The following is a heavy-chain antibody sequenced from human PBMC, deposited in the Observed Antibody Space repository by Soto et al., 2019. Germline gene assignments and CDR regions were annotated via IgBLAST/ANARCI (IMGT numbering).Heavy chain of an antibody. J-gene: IGHJ2*01. CDR3: ARRVVAEVYWYVDL. CDR2: IIPILGIA. D-gene: IGHD2-15*01. Sequence: QVQLVQSGAEVKKPGSSVKVSCKAYGGTFSSYTVSWVRQAPGQGREWMGRIIPILGIANYAQKFQSRVTITADQSTSTAYMELSSLRSEDTALYYCARRVVAEVYWYVDLWGRGTLVTGSS. CDR1: GGTFSSYT. V-gene: IGHV1-69*02.